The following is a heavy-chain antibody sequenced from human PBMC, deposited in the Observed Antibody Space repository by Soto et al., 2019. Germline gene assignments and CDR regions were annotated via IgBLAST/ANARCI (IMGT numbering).Heavy chain of an antibody. CDR2: IYSGGST. D-gene: IGHD6-19*01. CDR3: ARALYSTWLAPFDY. CDR1: GFTVSSNY. J-gene: IGHJ4*02. Sequence: GGSLRLSCAASGFTVSSNYMSWVRQAPGKGLEWVSVIYSGGSTYYADSVKGRFTISRDNSKNTLYLQMNSLRAEDTAVYYCARALYSTWLAPFDYWGQGTLVTVSS. V-gene: IGHV3-53*01.